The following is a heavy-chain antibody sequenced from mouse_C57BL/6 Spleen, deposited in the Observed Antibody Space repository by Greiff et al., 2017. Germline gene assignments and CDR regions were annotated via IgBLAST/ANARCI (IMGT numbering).Heavy chain of an antibody. J-gene: IGHJ4*01. Sequence: QVQLQQSGAELVRPGASVTLSCKASGYTFTDYEMHWVKQTPVHGLEWIGAIDPETGGTAYNQKFKGKAILTADKSSSTAYMELRSLTSEDSAVYYCTRRGSPHYYAMDYWGQGTSVTVSS. CDR2: IDPETGGT. CDR1: GYTFTDYE. D-gene: IGHD1-1*01. CDR3: TRRGSPHYYAMDY. V-gene: IGHV1-15*01.